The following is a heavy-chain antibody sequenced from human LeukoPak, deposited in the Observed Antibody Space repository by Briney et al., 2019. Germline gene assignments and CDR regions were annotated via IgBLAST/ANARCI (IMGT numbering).Heavy chain of an antibody. CDR2: IYYSGST. D-gene: IGHD2-21*01. CDR3: ARVRCGGDCYSDY. J-gene: IGHJ4*02. Sequence: PSETLSLTCTVSGGSVSSGSYYWSWIRQPPGKGLERIGYIYYSGSTNYNPSLKSRVTISVDTSKNQFSLKLSSVTAADTAVYYCARVRCGGDCYSDYWGQGTLVTVSS. CDR1: GGSVSSGSYY. V-gene: IGHV4-61*01.